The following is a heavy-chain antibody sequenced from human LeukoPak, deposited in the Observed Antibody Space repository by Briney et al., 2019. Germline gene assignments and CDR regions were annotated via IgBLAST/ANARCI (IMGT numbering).Heavy chain of an antibody. D-gene: IGHD3-10*01. CDR1: GYSISSGYY. Sequence: SETLSLTCAVSGYSISSGYYWGWIRQPPGKGLEWIGYAYYSGSTNYSPSLKSRVTISVDTSKKQFSPKLSSVTAADTAVYYCARGRDTSGYYYGMDVWGQGTTVTVSS. CDR2: AYYSGST. V-gene: IGHV4-61*01. J-gene: IGHJ6*02. CDR3: ARGRDTSGYYYGMDV.